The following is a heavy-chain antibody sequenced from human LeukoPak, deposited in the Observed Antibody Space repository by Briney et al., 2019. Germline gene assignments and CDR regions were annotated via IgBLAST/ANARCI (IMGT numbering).Heavy chain of an antibody. CDR1: GDSISRSDSY. CDR2: IYYSGRT. J-gene: IGHJ1*01. D-gene: IGHD3-22*01. Sequence: PSETLSLTCSVSGDSISRSDSYWDWICQPPGKGLEWIGTIYYSGRTYYSPSLKSRVTMSVDTPNNQFPLNLRSVTAADTAVYYCARRRYYDGSGYLEWGQGTLLSVSS. V-gene: IGHV4-39*01. CDR3: ARRRYYDGSGYLE.